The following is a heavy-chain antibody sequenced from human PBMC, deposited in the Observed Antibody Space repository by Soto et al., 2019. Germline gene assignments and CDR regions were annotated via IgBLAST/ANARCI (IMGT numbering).Heavy chain of an antibody. V-gene: IGHV3-30-3*01. CDR3: ASADGYRFVY. CDR2: ISYDGSNK. Sequence: QVQLVESGGGVVQPGRSLRLSCAASGFTFSSYAMHWVRQAPGKGLEWVAVISYDGSNKYYADSVKGRFTMSRDNSKNAVYLEINSLSAEDRAVYYCASADGYRFVYWGLGTVVTV. J-gene: IGHJ4*02. CDR1: GFTFSSYA. D-gene: IGHD3-22*01.